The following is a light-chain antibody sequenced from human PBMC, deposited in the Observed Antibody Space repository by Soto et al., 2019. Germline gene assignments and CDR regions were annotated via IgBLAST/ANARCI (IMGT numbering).Light chain of an antibody. V-gene: IGLV1-40*01. CDR2: VNN. CDR1: SSNIGAGYD. CDR3: QSYDNSLTALV. Sequence: QSVLTQPPSVSGAPGQRVTISCTGSSSNIGAGYDVHWYQQLPGTAPKLLIYVNNNRPSGVHDRFSGSKSGTSASLAITGLQAEDEADYFCQSYDNSLTALVFGGGTKVTVL. J-gene: IGLJ2*01.